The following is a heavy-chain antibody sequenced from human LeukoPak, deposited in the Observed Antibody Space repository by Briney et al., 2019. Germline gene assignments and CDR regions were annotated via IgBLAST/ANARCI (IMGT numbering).Heavy chain of an antibody. J-gene: IGHJ4*02. CDR2: INTNTGNP. D-gene: IGHD1-26*01. CDR1: GYTFTSYA. V-gene: IGHV7-4-1*02. Sequence: ASVKVSCKASGYTFTSYAMNWVRQAPGQGLECMGWINTNTGNPTYAQGFTGRFVFSLDTSVSTAYLQISSLKAEDTAVYYCARVRRSPRRPTSSVYYYDYWGQGTLVTVSS. CDR3: ARVRRSPRRPTSSVYYYDY.